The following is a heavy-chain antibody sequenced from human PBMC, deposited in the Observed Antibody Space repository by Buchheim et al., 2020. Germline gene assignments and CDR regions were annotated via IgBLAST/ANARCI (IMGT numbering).Heavy chain of an antibody. J-gene: IGHJ6*03. D-gene: IGHD4-11*01. CDR3: ARDRITVTTPYMDV. Sequence: QVQLVQSGAEVKKPGASVKVSCKASGYTFTGYYMHWVRQAPGQGLEWMGWINPNSGGTSYAQNFQGRVTMTRDTSISTVYMELTSLTSDDTAVYYCARDRITVTTPYMDVWGQGTT. CDR2: INPNSGGT. CDR1: GYTFTGYY. V-gene: IGHV1-2*02.